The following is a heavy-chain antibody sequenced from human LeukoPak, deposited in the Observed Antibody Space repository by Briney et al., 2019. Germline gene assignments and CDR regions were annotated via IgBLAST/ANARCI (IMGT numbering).Heavy chain of an antibody. Sequence: GGSLRLSCAASGFTFNNYAMSWVRQAPGKGLEWVSANSGSGASTYYADSVKGRFTISRDNSKNTLYLQMNSLRADDTAVYYCAKGISYYYDSSGCYYFDYWGQGTLVTVSS. CDR3: AKGISYYYDSSGCYYFDY. CDR2: NSGSGAST. V-gene: IGHV3-23*01. J-gene: IGHJ4*02. D-gene: IGHD3-22*01. CDR1: GFTFNNYA.